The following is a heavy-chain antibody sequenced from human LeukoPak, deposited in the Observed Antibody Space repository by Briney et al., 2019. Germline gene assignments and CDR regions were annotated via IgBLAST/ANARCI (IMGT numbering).Heavy chain of an antibody. Sequence: GSLRLSCEASGFTFSSYAMSWVRQAPGKGLEWVSAISGSGGSTYYADSVKGRFTISRDKSKNTLYLQMNSLRADDTAVYYCARGGGSYYLDYWGQGTLVTVSS. CDR2: ISGSGGST. V-gene: IGHV3-23*01. CDR1: GFTFSSYA. D-gene: IGHD3-10*01. CDR3: ARGGGSYYLDY. J-gene: IGHJ4*02.